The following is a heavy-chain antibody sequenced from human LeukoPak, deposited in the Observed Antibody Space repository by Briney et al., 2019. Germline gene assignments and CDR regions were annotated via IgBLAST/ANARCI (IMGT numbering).Heavy chain of an antibody. CDR1: GYTFTSYD. V-gene: IGHV1-8*01. CDR2: MNPNSGNT. J-gene: IGHJ4*02. CDR3: LISASDHYYFDY. Sequence: ASVKVSCKASGYTFTSYDINWVRRATGQGLERMGWMNPNSGNTGYAQKFQGRVTMTRSTSISTAYMELSSLRSDDTAVYYCLISASDHYYFDYWGQGTLVTVSS. D-gene: IGHD6-13*01.